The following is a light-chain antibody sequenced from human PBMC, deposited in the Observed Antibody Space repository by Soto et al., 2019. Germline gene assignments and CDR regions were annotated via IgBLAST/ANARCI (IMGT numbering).Light chain of an antibody. J-gene: IGKJ4*01. CDR1: QSVSTSY. CDR2: GTS. Sequence: DIVLTQSPGTLSLSPGERATLSCRASQSVSTSYLAWYQQKPGQAPRLLIYGTSNRATGIPDRFSGSGSGTDFTLTISRLEPEDFAVYYCQQYDNSPLTCGGGTKGDI. V-gene: IGKV3-20*01. CDR3: QQYDNSPLT.